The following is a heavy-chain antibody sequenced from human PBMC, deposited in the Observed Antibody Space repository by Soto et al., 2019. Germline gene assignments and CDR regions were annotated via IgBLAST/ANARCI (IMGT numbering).Heavy chain of an antibody. Sequence: GGSLRLSCAVSGFTINSQAMGWVRQAPGKGLEWVSAIGPRGRDTYYADSVKGRFTISRDNSKNTVSLQMNSLRAEDTAVYYCAILGGTYYAFDFWGQGTLVTVS. CDR1: GFTINSQA. V-gene: IGHV3-23*01. J-gene: IGHJ3*01. CDR3: AILGGTYYAFDF. D-gene: IGHD1-26*01. CDR2: IGPRGRDT.